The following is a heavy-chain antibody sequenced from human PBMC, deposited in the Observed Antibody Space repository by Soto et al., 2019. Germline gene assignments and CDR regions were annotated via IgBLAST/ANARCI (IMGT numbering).Heavy chain of an antibody. D-gene: IGHD6-13*01. CDR3: AKGGSGSFIAPAGTGNWFAP. V-gene: IGHV3-9*01. J-gene: IGHJ5*02. CDR2: ISWNSRSI. Sequence: EVQLVESGGGLVQPGRSLSISCAASGFSFDDYAMYWVRQAPGKGLEWVSVISWNSRSIGYADSVKGRFTISRDNAKNSLYLQMNSLRAEDTALYYCAKGGSGSFIAPAGTGNWFAPWGQGTLVTVSS. CDR1: GFSFDDYA.